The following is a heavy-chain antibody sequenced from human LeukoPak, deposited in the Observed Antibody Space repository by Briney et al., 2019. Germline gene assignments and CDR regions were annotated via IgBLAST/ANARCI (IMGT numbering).Heavy chain of an antibody. J-gene: IGHJ6*03. D-gene: IGHD2-15*01. CDR2: INHSGST. V-gene: IGHV4-34*01. CDR3: ARDGSCSGGSCYYYYYMDV. CDR1: GGSFSGYY. Sequence: SETLSLTCAVYGGSFSGYYWSWIRQPPGKGLEWIGEINHSGSTNYNPSLKSRVTISVDTSKNQFSLKLSSVTAADTAVYYCARDGSCSGGSCYYYYYMDVWGKGTTVTVSS.